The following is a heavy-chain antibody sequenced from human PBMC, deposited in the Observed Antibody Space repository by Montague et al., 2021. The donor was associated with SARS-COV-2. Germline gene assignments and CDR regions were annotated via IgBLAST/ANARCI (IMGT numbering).Heavy chain of an antibody. CDR1: GGFISSGGYC. D-gene: IGHD3-3*01. Sequence: TLSLTCTVSGGFISSGGYCWSWIRQHPGKGLEWIGYIYYSGSTYYXXXLKSRVTISVDTSKNQFSLKLSSVTAADTAVYYCARASGKKTIFGVVISYFDYWGQGTLVTVSS. V-gene: IGHV4-31*03. CDR3: ARASGKKTIFGVVISYFDY. CDR2: IYYSGST. J-gene: IGHJ4*02.